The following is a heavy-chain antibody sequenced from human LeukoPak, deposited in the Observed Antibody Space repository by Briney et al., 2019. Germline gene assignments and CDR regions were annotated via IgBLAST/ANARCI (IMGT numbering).Heavy chain of an antibody. CDR3: ARVIAVAGAFNAFDI. J-gene: IGHJ3*02. V-gene: IGHV4-59*01. D-gene: IGHD6-19*01. CDR1: GGSISSYY. CDR2: IYYSGST. Sequence: SETLSLXCTVSGGSISSYYWSWIRQPPGKGLEWIGYIYYSGSTNYNPSLKSRVTISVDTSKNQFSLKLKSVTAADTAVYYCARVIAVAGAFNAFDIWGQGTVVTVSS.